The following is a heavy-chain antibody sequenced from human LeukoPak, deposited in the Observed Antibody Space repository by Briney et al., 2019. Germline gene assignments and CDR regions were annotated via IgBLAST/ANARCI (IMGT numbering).Heavy chain of an antibody. V-gene: IGHV3-74*01. D-gene: IGHD6-13*01. J-gene: IGHJ4*02. CDR3: ARGSRSWPADY. CDR1: GFTFSSYW. CDR2: INSDGSGT. Sequence: PGGSLRLSCAASGFTFSSYWMHWVRQVPGKGLVWVSRINSDGSGTSYADSVKGRFTISRDNAKNTLYLQMNSLRAEDTAVYYCARGSRSWPADYWGQGTLVTVSS.